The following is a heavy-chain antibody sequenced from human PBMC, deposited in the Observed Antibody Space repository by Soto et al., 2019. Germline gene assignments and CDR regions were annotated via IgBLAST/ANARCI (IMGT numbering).Heavy chain of an antibody. Sequence: SETLSLTCTVSGGSISSGGYYWGWIRQPPGKGLEWIGYIYYSGSTYYNPSLKSRVTMSVDTSKNQFSLKLSSVTAVDTTVYYCARIVCSGGSCAPRDAFDIWGQGTMVTVSS. V-gene: IGHV4-39*07. CDR3: ARIVCSGGSCAPRDAFDI. D-gene: IGHD2-15*01. CDR2: IYYSGST. J-gene: IGHJ3*02. CDR1: GGSISSGGYY.